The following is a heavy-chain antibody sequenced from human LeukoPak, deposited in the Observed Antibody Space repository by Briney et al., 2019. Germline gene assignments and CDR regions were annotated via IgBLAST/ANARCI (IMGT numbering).Heavy chain of an antibody. CDR2: ISGSGGST. J-gene: IGHJ4*02. CDR1: GFTFSSYA. Sequence: GGSLRLSCAASGFTFSSYAMSWVRQAPGKGLEWVSAISGSGGSTYYADSVKGRFTISRDNFKNALYLQMNSLRAEDTAVYYCAKVRRLLWFGEPGPDYWGQGTLVTVSS. V-gene: IGHV3-23*01. D-gene: IGHD3-10*01. CDR3: AKVRRLLWFGEPGPDY.